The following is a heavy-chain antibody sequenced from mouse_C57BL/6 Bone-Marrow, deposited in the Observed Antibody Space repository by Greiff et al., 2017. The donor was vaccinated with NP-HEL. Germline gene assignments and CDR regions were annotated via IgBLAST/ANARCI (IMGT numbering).Heavy chain of an antibody. CDR2: IRSKSNNYAT. CDR3: VRQRANWVYFDV. J-gene: IGHJ1*03. D-gene: IGHD4-1*01. Sequence: EVKLVESGGGLVQPKGSLKLSCAASGFSFNTYAMNWVRQAPGKGLEWVARIRSKSNNYATYYADSVKDRFTISRDDSESMLYLQMNNLKTEVTAMYYCVRQRANWVYFDVWGTGTTVTVSS. V-gene: IGHV10-1*01. CDR1: GFSFNTYA.